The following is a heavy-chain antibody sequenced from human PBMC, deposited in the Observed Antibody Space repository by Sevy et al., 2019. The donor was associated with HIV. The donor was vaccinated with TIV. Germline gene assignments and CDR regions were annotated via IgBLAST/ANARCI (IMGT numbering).Heavy chain of an antibody. CDR3: ARDTAGNRYGMDV. V-gene: IGHV3-53*01. CDR1: GFTVSSNY. J-gene: IGHJ6*02. CDR2: IYSGGST. Sequence: GGSLRLSCAASGFTVSSNYMSWVRQAPGKGQEWVSIIYSGGSTYYTDSVKGRFTISRDNSKNALFLQMNSLRAEDTAVYYCARDTAGNRYGMDVWGQGTTVTVSS. D-gene: IGHD6-13*01.